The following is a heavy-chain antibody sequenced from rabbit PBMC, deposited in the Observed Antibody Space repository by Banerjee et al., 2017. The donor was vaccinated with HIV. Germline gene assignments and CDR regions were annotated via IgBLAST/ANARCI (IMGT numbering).Heavy chain of an antibody. CDR1: GFSFSSSYY. CDR2: IGTSSGST. D-gene: IGHD4-2*01. Sequence: QEQLVESGGGLVQPEGSLTLTCTASGFSFSSSYYMCWVRQAPGKGLEWIACIGTSSGSTWYASWVNGRFTISKISSTTVTLQMTSLTAADTATHFCARDRDWTLDLWGQGTLVTVS. J-gene: IGHJ4*01. CDR3: ARDRDWTLDL. V-gene: IGHV1S45*01.